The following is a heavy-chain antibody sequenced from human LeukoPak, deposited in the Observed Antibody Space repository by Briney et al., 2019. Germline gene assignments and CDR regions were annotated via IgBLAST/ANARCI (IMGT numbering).Heavy chain of an antibody. D-gene: IGHD3-3*01. CDR3: AKALGRFLEWLFGDFDY. CDR2: ISGSGGST. Sequence: GGSLRLSCAASGFTFSSYAMSWVRQAPGKGLEWVSAISGSGGSTYYADSVKGRFTISRDNSKNTLYLQMNSLRAEDTAVYYCAKALGRFLEWLFGDFDYWGQGTLVTVSS. J-gene: IGHJ4*02. V-gene: IGHV3-23*01. CDR1: GFTFSSYA.